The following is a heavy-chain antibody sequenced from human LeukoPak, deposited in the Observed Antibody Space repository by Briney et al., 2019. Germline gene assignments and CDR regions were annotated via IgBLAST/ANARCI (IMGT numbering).Heavy chain of an antibody. V-gene: IGHV3-9*01. CDR1: GFTFDDYA. CDR3: AKDRKSGFTAFDI. Sequence: PGGSLRLSCAASGFTFDDYAMHWVRQAPGKGLEWVSGISWNSGSIGYADSVKGRFTISRDNAKNSLYLQMNSPRAEDTALYYCAKDRKSGFTAFDIWGQGTMVTVSS. CDR2: ISWNSGSI. J-gene: IGHJ3*02.